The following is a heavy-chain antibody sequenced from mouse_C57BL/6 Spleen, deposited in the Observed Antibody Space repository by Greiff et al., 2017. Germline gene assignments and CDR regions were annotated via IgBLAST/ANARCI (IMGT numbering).Heavy chain of an antibody. CDR3: ERDGGQLRPFAY. V-gene: IGHV1-59*01. CDR1: GYTFTSYW. Sequence: QVQLQQPGAELVRPGTSVKLSCKASGYTFTSYWMHWVKQRPGQGLEWIGAIDPSDSYTNYNQKFKGKATLSVDTYSSTADMQLRSLTSEDSAVYYRERDGGQLRPFAYWGQGTLVTVSA. D-gene: IGHD3-2*02. CDR2: IDPSDSYT. J-gene: IGHJ3*01.